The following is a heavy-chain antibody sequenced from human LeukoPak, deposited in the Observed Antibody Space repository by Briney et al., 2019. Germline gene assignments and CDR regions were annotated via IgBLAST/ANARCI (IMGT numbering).Heavy chain of an antibody. CDR1: GFTFSSYA. V-gene: IGHV3-23*01. CDR2: ISGSGDST. Sequence: GGSLRLSCAASGFTFSSYAMHWVRQAPGKGLEWVSAISGSGDSTYYGDSVKGRFTISRDNSKNTLYLQMNSLRAEDTAVYYCAKTRPLDSSSWSHGDYWGQGTLVTVSS. J-gene: IGHJ4*02. D-gene: IGHD6-13*01. CDR3: AKTRPLDSSSWSHGDY.